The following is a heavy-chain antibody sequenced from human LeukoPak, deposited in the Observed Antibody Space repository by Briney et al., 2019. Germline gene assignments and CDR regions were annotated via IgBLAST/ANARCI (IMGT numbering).Heavy chain of an antibody. Sequence: GGSLRLSCAASGFTFSSHSMNWVRQAPGKGLGWVSVIYSGDNTFYADSVKGRFTISRDNSKNTLYLQMNSLRAEDTAVYYCARHGSITMVRGRLRYFYMDVWGKGTTVTISS. J-gene: IGHJ6*03. CDR2: IYSGDNT. V-gene: IGHV3-66*04. D-gene: IGHD3-10*01. CDR1: GFTFSSHS. CDR3: ARHGSITMVRGRLRYFYMDV.